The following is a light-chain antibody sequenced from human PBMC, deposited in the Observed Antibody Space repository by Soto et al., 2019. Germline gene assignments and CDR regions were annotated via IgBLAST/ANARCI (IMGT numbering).Light chain of an antibody. Sequence: QCLLTQPPSASGTPGQRVTISCSGSSSNIGSNTVNWYQQVPGTAPKLLIYSNNQRPSGVPDRFSGSKSGTSASLAISGLQSEDEADYYCAAWDDSLSDNVFGGGTKVTVL. CDR1: SSNIGSNT. CDR3: AAWDDSLSDNV. J-gene: IGLJ1*01. CDR2: SNN. V-gene: IGLV1-44*01.